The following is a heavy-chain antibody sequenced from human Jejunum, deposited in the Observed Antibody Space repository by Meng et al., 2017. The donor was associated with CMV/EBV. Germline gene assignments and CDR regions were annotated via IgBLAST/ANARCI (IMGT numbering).Heavy chain of an antibody. J-gene: IGHJ4*02. V-gene: IGHV1-2*02. CDR1: TGYY. Sequence: TGYYMDGVRQAHGQGLEWMGRLNPSSGVSTYAQTFQGRVTMTRDTSISTIYMELYGLTSGDTAVYYCARSQMYYYDSSDYTQAGYWGQGTQVTVSS. CDR2: LNPSSGVS. D-gene: IGHD3-22*01. CDR3: ARSQMYYYDSSDYTQAGY.